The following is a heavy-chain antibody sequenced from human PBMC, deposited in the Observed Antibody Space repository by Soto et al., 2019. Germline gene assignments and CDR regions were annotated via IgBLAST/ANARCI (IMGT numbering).Heavy chain of an antibody. J-gene: IGHJ6*02. CDR2: INHSGST. CDR1: VGSFSVYY. V-gene: IGHV4-34*01. CDR3: ARGPRGSGYYSGNYYYYYGMDV. D-gene: IGHD3-22*01. Sequence: SETLSLTCAVDVGSFSVYYWSWMRQPPGKGLDLTGEINHSGSTNYNPSLKSRVTISVDTSKNQFSLKLSSVTAADTAVYYCARGPRGSGYYSGNYYYYYGMDVWGQGTTFTVSS.